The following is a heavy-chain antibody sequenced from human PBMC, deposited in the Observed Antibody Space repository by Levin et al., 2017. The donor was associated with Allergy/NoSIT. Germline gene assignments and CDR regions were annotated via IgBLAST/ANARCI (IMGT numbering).Heavy chain of an antibody. J-gene: IGHJ4*02. V-gene: IGHV2-70*11. CDR1: GFSLSTNGMC. Sequence: RGSGPTLVKPTQTLTLTCTFSGFSLSTNGMCVTWIRQPPGKALEWLARIDWDDDKYYSTSLKTRLTISKDTSKKQVVLTMTNMDPVDTATYYCARICGSGSYYNVPLDYWGQGTLVTVSS. D-gene: IGHD3-10*01. CDR3: ARICGSGSYYNVPLDY. CDR2: IDWDDDK.